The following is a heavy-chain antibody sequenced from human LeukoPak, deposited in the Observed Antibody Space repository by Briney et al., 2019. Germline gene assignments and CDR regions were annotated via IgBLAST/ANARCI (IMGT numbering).Heavy chain of an antibody. D-gene: IGHD2-15*01. J-gene: IGHJ5*02. V-gene: IGHV4-59*08. CDR3: ARHVRYCSGGSCYSPRNWFDP. CDR1: GGSISSYY. Sequence: PSETLSLTCTVSGGSISSYYWSWIRQPPGKGLEWIGYIYYSGSTNYNPSLKSRVTISVDTSKDQFSLKLSSVTAADTAVYYCARHVRYCSGGSCYSPRNWFDPWGQGTLVTVSS. CDR2: IYYSGST.